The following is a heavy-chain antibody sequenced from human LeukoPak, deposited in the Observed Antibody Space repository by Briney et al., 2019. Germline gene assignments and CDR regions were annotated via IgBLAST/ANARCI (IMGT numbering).Heavy chain of an antibody. J-gene: IGHJ4*02. CDR3: AVDYGDYVLGFDY. D-gene: IGHD4-17*01. V-gene: IGHV1-2*02. CDR1: EYTFIGYY. Sequence: ASVKVSCKALEYTFIGYYIHWVRQAPGQGLEWMGWINPNSGGTNYAQKFQGRVTMTRDTSISTAYMELSRLRSDDTAVYYCAVDYGDYVLGFDYWGQGTLVTVSS. CDR2: INPNSGGT.